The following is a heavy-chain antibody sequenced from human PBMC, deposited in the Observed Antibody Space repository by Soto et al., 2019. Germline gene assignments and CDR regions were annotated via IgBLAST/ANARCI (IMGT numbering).Heavy chain of an antibody. Sequence: PSETLSLTCAVYGGSFSGYYWSWIRQPPGKGLEWIGEINHSGSTNYNPSLKSRVTISVDTSKNQFSLKLSSVPAADTAVYYCARAPYPGIAVASVEYYFDYWGQGTLVTVSS. CDR3: ARAPYPGIAVASVEYYFDY. D-gene: IGHD6-19*01. CDR2: INHSGST. CDR1: GGSFSGYY. V-gene: IGHV4-34*01. J-gene: IGHJ4*02.